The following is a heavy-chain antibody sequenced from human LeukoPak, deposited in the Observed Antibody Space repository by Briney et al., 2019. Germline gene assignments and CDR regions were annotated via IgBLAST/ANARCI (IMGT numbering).Heavy chain of an antibody. D-gene: IGHD6-19*01. V-gene: IGHV3-48*03. J-gene: IGHJ4*02. CDR2: ISSSGSTI. Sequence: GGSLRLSCAASGFTFSSYEMNWVRQAPGKGLEWVSYISSSGSTIYCADSVKGRLTTSRDNAKNSLYLQMNSLRAEDTAVYYCARVAGQWLAFDYWGQGTLVTVSS. CDR3: ARVAGQWLAFDY. CDR1: GFTFSSYE.